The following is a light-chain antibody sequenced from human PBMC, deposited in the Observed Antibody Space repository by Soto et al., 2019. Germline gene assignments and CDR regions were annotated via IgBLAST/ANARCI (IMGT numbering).Light chain of an antibody. CDR3: HHYHDSSPIT. V-gene: IGKV3-20*01. Sequence: EIVLTQSPGTLSLSPGERATLSCRASQSVSSRYLAWYQQKPGQAPRLLIYGASSRATAIPDRFSGSGSGTDFTLSISSLEPEEFAVYYCHHYHDSSPITFGQGTRLEIK. CDR2: GAS. J-gene: IGKJ5*01. CDR1: QSVSSRY.